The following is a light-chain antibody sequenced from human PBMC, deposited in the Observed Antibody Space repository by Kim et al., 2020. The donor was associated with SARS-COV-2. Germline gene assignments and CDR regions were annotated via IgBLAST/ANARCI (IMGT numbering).Light chain of an antibody. J-gene: IGLJ3*02. CDR2: DNN. Sequence: QKVTTSCSGSSSNIGNNYVSWYEHLPGTAPKLLIYDNNKRPSGIPDRFSGSNSGTSATLGITGLQTGDEADYYCGAWDTSLSAWVFGRGTQLTVL. CDR3: GAWDTSLSAWV. CDR1: SSNIGNNY. V-gene: IGLV1-51*01.